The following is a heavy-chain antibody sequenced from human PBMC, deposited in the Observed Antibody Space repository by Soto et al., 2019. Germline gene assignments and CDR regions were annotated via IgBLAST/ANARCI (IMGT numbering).Heavy chain of an antibody. V-gene: IGHV3-23*01. Sequence: GGSLRLSCAASGFTFGTYWMSWVRRAPGKGLEWVATISGSGGSTYYADSVKGRFTISTDNSKNTLYLQMNSLRAEDTAVYYCGRATFDYWGQGTLVTDSS. CDR3: GRATFDY. CDR1: GFTFGTYW. J-gene: IGHJ4*02. CDR2: ISGSGGST.